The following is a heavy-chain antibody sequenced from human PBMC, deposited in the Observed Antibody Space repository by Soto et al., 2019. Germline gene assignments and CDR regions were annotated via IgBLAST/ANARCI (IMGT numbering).Heavy chain of an antibody. CDR3: AREWGSRSSGWYY. CDR1: GGTFSSYA. J-gene: IGHJ4*02. D-gene: IGHD6-19*01. CDR2: IIPIFGTA. Sequence: QVQLVQSGAEVKKPGSSVKVSCKASGGTFSSYAISWVRQVPGQGLEWMGGIIPIFGTADYAQKFQGRVQIHAAKSTGNAYVELSSLRSENTAVYYCAREWGSRSSGWYYWGQGTLVTVSS. V-gene: IGHV1-69*06.